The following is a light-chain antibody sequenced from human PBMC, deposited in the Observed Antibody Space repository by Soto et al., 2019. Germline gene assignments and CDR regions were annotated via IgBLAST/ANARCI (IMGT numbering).Light chain of an antibody. Sequence: QSALTQPASVSGSPGQSITISCTGTSSDVGGYNYVSWYQQYPGKAPKLVIYEVTYRPSGVSNRFSGSKSGNTASLSISGLQAEDEADYYCSSYTTSRTVIFGGGTQLTVL. J-gene: IGLJ2*01. V-gene: IGLV2-14*01. CDR3: SSYTTSRTVI. CDR1: SSDVGGYNY. CDR2: EVT.